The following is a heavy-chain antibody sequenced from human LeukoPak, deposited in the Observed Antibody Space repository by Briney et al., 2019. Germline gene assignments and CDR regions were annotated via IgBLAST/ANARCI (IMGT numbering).Heavy chain of an antibody. V-gene: IGHV3-30*04. CDR3: ARASVRYFDWLGLFSFDY. Sequence: GGSLRLSCAASGFTFSSYAMHWVRQAPGKGLEWVAVISYDGSNKYYADSVKGRFTISRDNSKNTLYLQMNSLRAEETAVYYCARASVRYFDWLGLFSFDYWGQGTLVTVSS. J-gene: IGHJ4*02. D-gene: IGHD3-9*01. CDR1: GFTFSSYA. CDR2: ISYDGSNK.